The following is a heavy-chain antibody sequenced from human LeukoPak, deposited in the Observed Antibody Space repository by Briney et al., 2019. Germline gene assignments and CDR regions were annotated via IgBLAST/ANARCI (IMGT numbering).Heavy chain of an antibody. CDR1: GFTFSNYD. D-gene: IGHD1-26*01. J-gene: IGHJ4*02. V-gene: IGHV3-13*04. CDR2: IGAADDT. Sequence: GGSLRLSCAASGFTFSNYDMFWVRQTTGKGLEWVSTIGAADDTYYPVSVRGRFTISRESAKDSLYLQMNSLRAGDTAVYYCARGSGSHFDYWGQGTLVTVSS. CDR3: ARGSGSHFDY.